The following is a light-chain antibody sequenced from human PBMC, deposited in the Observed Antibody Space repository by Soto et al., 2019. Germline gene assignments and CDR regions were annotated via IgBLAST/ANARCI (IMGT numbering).Light chain of an antibody. J-gene: IGLJ2*01. V-gene: IGLV1-51*01. CDR3: GTGDGGVV. Sequence: QSVLTQPPSVSAAPGQTVTIACSGSSSNIGDNHVSWYQQLPRSAPKLLIYDSDKRPSGSPDRFSGARSGTSATLGITGLQTGDEDENYCGTGDGGVVFGGGTKLTVL. CDR1: SSNIGDNH. CDR2: DSD.